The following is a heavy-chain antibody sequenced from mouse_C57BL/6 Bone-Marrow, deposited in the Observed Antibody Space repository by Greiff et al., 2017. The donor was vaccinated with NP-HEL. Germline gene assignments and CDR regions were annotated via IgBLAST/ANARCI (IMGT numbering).Heavy chain of an antibody. CDR2: ISSGSSTI. D-gene: IGHD5-2*01. Sequence: EVKLVESGGGLVKPGGSLKLSCAASGFTFSDYGMHWVRQAPEQGLEWVAYISSGSSTIYYADPVKGRFTISRDNAKNTLFLQMTSLRSEDTAMYYCARGNTPAWFAYWGQGTLVTVSA. J-gene: IGHJ3*01. V-gene: IGHV5-17*01. CDR3: ARGNTPAWFAY. CDR1: GFTFSDYG.